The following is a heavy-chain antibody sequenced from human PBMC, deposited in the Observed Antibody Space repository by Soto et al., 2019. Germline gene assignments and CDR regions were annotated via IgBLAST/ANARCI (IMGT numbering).Heavy chain of an antibody. D-gene: IGHD4-17*01. J-gene: IGHJ6*02. CDR2: IYYSGST. Sequence: SETLSLTCTVSGGSVSSGSYYWSWIRQPPGKGLEWVGYIYYSGSTNYNPSLKSRVTISVDTSKNQFSLKLSSVTAADTAVYYCARIDYPTHYYYYGMGVWGQGTTVTVSS. CDR3: ARIDYPTHYYYYGMGV. V-gene: IGHV4-61*01. CDR1: GGSVSSGSYY.